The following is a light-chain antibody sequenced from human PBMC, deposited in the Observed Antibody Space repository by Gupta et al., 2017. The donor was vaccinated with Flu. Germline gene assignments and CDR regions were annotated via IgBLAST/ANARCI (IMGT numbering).Light chain of an antibody. Sequence: EIVMKQSPGILSASPGERATLSCRASQSVLSNLAWYQQKPGQAPRLLVYGASTRATDIPGRFSGSGSGTEFTLTISSLQSEDFAVYYCLQYNNWPPWTFGQGTRVEIK. V-gene: IGKV3-15*01. CDR1: QSVLSN. CDR2: GAS. J-gene: IGKJ1*01. CDR3: LQYNNWPPWT.